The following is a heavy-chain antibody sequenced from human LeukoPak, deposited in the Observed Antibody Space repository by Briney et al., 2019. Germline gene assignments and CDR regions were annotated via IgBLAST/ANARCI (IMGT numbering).Heavy chain of an antibody. D-gene: IGHD6-13*01. CDR1: GYTFTSYG. V-gene: IGHV1-18*01. CDR2: ISAYNGNT. J-gene: IGHJ4*02. Sequence: ASVKVSCKASGYTFTSYGISWVRQAPGQGLEWMGWISAYNGNTKYAQNLQGRVTMTTDTSTSTAYMELRSLRSDDTAVYFCVRDRSSSSYYSCWGQGTLVTVA. CDR3: VRDRSSSSYYSC.